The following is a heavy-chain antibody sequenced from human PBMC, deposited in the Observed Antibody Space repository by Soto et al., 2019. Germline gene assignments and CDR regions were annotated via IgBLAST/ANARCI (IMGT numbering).Heavy chain of an antibody. V-gene: IGHV3-48*01. Sequence: GGSLRLSCAASGFTFSSYSMNWVRQAPGKGLEWVSYISSSSSTIYYADSVKGRFTISRDNAKNSLYLQMNSLRAEDTAVYYCARMYGSGSYRVTALDYWGQGTLVTVS. J-gene: IGHJ4*02. CDR1: GFTFSSYS. CDR3: ARMYGSGSYRVTALDY. D-gene: IGHD3-10*01. CDR2: ISSSSSTI.